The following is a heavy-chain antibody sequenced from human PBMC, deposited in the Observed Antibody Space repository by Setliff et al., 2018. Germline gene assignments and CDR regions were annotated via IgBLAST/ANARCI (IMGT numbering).Heavy chain of an antibody. D-gene: IGHD3-10*01. Sequence: SETLSLTCAVYGDSFSDYYWSWIRQPPGKGLEWIAEINHSGSTNYNPSLKSRVTISVDTSKNQFSLRLTSVTAADTAVYYCARVDFTMLQGVLGQWGQGTLVTSPQ. CDR1: GDSFSDYY. J-gene: IGHJ1*01. V-gene: IGHV4-34*01. CDR2: INHSGST. CDR3: ARVDFTMLQGVLGQ.